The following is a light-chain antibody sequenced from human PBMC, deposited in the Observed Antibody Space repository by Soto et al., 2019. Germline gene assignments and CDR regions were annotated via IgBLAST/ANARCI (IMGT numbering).Light chain of an antibody. Sequence: ETVLTQSPGTLSLSPGERATLSCRASQSVSSNYLAWYQQKPGQAPRLLMYGASTRATGIPDRFSGSGSGIDFALTISRLEPEVFAVYYCQQFGRSPPSWTFGQGTKVEIK. J-gene: IGKJ1*01. CDR1: QSVSSNY. CDR3: QQFGRSPPSWT. CDR2: GAS. V-gene: IGKV3-20*01.